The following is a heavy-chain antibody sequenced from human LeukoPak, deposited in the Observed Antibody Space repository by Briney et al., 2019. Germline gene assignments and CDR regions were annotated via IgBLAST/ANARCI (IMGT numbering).Heavy chain of an antibody. Sequence: ASVKVSCKASGYTFTGYYMHWVRQDPGQGLEWMGWINPNSGGTKYAQKFQGRVTMTRDMSISTAYMALSRLRSDDTAVYYCAREMTTVTSVDYWGQGTLVTVSS. D-gene: IGHD4-11*01. J-gene: IGHJ4*02. V-gene: IGHV1-2*02. CDR1: GYTFTGYY. CDR2: INPNSGGT. CDR3: AREMTTVTSVDY.